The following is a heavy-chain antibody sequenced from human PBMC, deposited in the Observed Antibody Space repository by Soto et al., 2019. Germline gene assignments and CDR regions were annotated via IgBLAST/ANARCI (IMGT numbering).Heavy chain of an antibody. CDR1: GYTFTGYY. Sequence: QVQLVQSGAEVKKPGASVKVSCKASGYTFTGYYMHWVRQAPAQGLEWMGWINANSGGTNYAQKFQGRVTMTRETSISTAYMELSRLRSDDTAVYYCARAGRRYSSSWYSYYYGMDVWGQGTTVTVSS. CDR2: INANSGGT. J-gene: IGHJ6*02. D-gene: IGHD6-13*01. CDR3: ARAGRRYSSSWYSYYYGMDV. V-gene: IGHV1-2*02.